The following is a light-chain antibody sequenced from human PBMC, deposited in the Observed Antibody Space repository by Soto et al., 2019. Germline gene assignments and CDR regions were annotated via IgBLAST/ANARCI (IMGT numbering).Light chain of an antibody. Sequence: EGVMTQSPATLCVSPGERATLSCRASQTISTNLAWYQQKPGQAARLLIYGASTRAAGIPARFSGSGAGTEFTLIINSLQSEDFAVYYGQDYSDWPTWTFGHGTKVDIK. CDR1: QTISTN. CDR2: GAS. V-gene: IGKV3-15*01. CDR3: QDYSDWPTWT. J-gene: IGKJ1*01.